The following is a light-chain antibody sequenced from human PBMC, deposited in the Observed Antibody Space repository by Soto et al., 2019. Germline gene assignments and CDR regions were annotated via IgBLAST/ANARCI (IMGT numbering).Light chain of an antibody. J-gene: IGKJ1*01. CDR1: QSVISTY. CDR2: GAS. Sequence: EIVLTQSPGTLSLSPGERATLSCRASQSVISTYLAWYQQKPGQAPRLLIYGASSRATGIPDRFSGSGSGTDFTLTISRLEPEEFAVYYCQQYRDSQGTFGQGTKVEIK. CDR3: QQYRDSQGT. V-gene: IGKV3-20*01.